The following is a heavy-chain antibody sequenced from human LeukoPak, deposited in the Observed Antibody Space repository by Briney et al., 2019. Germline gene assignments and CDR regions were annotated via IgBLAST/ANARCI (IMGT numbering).Heavy chain of an antibody. CDR1: GFTFSSYG. Sequence: GGSLRLSCAASGFTFSSYGMHWVRQAPGKGLEWVAFIRYDGSNKYYADSVKGRFTISRDNAKNSLYLQMNSLRAEDTAVYYCAGGSNYDILTGYYEDAFDIWGQGTMVTVSS. CDR3: AGGSNYDILTGYYEDAFDI. D-gene: IGHD3-9*01. J-gene: IGHJ3*02. CDR2: IRYDGSNK. V-gene: IGHV3-30*02.